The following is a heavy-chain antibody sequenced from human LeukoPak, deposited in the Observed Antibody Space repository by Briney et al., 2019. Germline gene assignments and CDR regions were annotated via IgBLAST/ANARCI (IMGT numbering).Heavy chain of an antibody. Sequence: QPGGSLGLSCAASGLPFSGYSMNWVRQAPGEGLEWLSYISSGSRTIYYEDCVKGRFAISRDNGRNSLFLLMNSLRADDTAVYYCTRESITGDRDFDYWGQGTLITVSS. CDR3: TRESITGDRDFDY. CDR1: GLPFSGYS. CDR2: ISSGSRTI. J-gene: IGHJ4*02. V-gene: IGHV3-48*01. D-gene: IGHD7-27*01.